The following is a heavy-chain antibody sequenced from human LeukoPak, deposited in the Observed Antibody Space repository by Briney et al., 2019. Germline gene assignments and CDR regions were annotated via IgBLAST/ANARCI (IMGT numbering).Heavy chain of an antibody. CDR1: RFTFSAYA. CDR3: ARVGVARSGYWFDP. Sequence: GGSLRLSCAASRFTFSAYAMSWVRQAPGKGLEWVSSISSSSSYIYYADSVKGRFTISRDNAKNSLYLQMNSLRAEDTAVYYCARVGVARSGYWFDPWGQGTLVTVSS. V-gene: IGHV3-21*01. J-gene: IGHJ5*02. D-gene: IGHD2-8*01. CDR2: ISSSSSYI.